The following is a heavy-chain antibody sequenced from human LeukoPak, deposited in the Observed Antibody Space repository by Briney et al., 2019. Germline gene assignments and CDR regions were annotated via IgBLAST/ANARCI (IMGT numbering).Heavy chain of an antibody. Sequence: GALRLSFAASGFTFSSYGMHWVRPAPGKGLEWVAVISYDGSNKYYADSVKGRFTISRDDSKNTLYLQMNSLRAEDTAVYYCAKGSSADYWGQGTLVTVSS. D-gene: IGHD3-22*01. CDR1: GFTFSSYG. CDR2: ISYDGSNK. CDR3: AKGSSADY. V-gene: IGHV3-30*18. J-gene: IGHJ4*02.